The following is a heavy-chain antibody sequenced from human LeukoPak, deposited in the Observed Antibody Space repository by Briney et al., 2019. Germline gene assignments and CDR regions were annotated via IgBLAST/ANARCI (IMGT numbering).Heavy chain of an antibody. D-gene: IGHD2-2*01. J-gene: IGHJ5*02. V-gene: IGHV1-69*02. Sequence: SVKVSCKASGGTFSSYTISWVRQVPGQGLEWMGRIIPILGIANYAQKFQGRVTITADKSTSTAYMELSSLRSEDTAVYYCARAEAGYCSSTSCHARNRWFDPWGQGTLVTVSS. CDR3: ARAEAGYCSSTSCHARNRWFDP. CDR1: GGTFSSYT. CDR2: IIPILGIA.